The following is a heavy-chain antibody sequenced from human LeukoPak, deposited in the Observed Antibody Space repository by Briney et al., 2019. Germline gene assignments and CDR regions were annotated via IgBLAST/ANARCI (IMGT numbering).Heavy chain of an antibody. J-gene: IGHJ4*02. D-gene: IGHD6-13*01. CDR1: SGSISRYY. V-gene: IGHV4-59*08. CDR3: AAPGIAAASNYYFDY. Sequence: SETLSLTCTVSSGSISRYYWSWIRQPPGKGLEWIGYIYYSGSTNYNLSLKSRVTISVDTSKNQFSLKLSSVTAADTAVYYCAAPGIAAASNYYFDYWGQGTLVTVSS. CDR2: IYYSGST.